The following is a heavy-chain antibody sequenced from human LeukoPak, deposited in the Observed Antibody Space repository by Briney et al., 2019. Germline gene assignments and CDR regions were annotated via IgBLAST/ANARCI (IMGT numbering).Heavy chain of an antibody. CDR2: ISGGGDGT. V-gene: IGHV3-23*01. CDR3: EKKKKPQVVFNI. J-gene: IGHJ3*02. Sequence: GGSPRLSCAASGFTFSSYAMGWVRQAPGKGLEWVSSISGGGDGTFFADSVKGRFTISRDNSKNTLYLQMNSLRAEDTAVYYGEKKKKPQVVFNIGGQGKMVPFSS. CDR1: GFTFSSYA.